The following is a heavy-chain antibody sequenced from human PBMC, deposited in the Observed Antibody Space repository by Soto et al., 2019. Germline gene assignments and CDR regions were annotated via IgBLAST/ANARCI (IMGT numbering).Heavy chain of an antibody. D-gene: IGHD6-25*01. V-gene: IGHV1-58*02. CDR2: IVVGSGNT. CDR3: AAEESSRLPPYYYYYMDV. Sequence: ASVKVSCKASGFTFTSSAIQCVRQARGQRLEWIGWIVVGSGNTNYAQKFQERVTITRDMSTSTAYMELSSLRSEDTAVYYCAAEESSRLPPYYYYYMDVWGKGTTVTVSS. J-gene: IGHJ6*03. CDR1: GFTFTSSA.